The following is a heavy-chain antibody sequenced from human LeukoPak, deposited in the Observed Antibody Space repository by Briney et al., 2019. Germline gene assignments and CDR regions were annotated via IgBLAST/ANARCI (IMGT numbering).Heavy chain of an antibody. V-gene: IGHV3-9*01. Sequence: QTGGSLRLSCAASGFTFDDYAMHWVRQAPGKGLEWVSGISWNSGSIGYADSVKGRFTISRDNAKNSLYLQMNSLRAEDTALYYCAKDTYPYGDYGSGMDVWGQGTTVTVSS. J-gene: IGHJ6*02. D-gene: IGHD4-17*01. CDR2: ISWNSGSI. CDR1: GFTFDDYA. CDR3: AKDTYPYGDYGSGMDV.